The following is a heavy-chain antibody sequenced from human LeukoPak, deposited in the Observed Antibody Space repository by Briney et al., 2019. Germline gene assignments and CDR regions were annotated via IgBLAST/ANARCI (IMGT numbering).Heavy chain of an antibody. CDR2: INAGNGNT. CDR3: AIPSIAVAGPLDY. D-gene: IGHD6-19*01. J-gene: IGHJ4*02. Sequence: GASVKVSCKASGYTFTSYAMHWVRQAPGQRLEWMGWINAGNGNTKYPQKFQGRVTITRDTSASTAYMELSSLRSEDTAVYYCAIPSIAVAGPLDYWGQGTLVTVSS. V-gene: IGHV1-3*01. CDR1: GYTFTSYA.